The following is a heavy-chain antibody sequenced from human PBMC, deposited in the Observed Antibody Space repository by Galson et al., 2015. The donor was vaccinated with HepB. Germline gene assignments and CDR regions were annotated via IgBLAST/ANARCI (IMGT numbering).Heavy chain of an antibody. CDR3: AKAQYYYGSGKYNWFDP. J-gene: IGHJ5*02. CDR2: ISHDGSNK. CDR1: GFTFSSYG. D-gene: IGHD3-10*01. V-gene: IGHV3-30*18. Sequence: AASGFTFSSYGMHWVRQAPGKGLEWVAVISHDGSNKYYADSVKGRFTISRDNSKNTLYLQMNSLRAEDTAVYYCAKAQYYYGSGKYNWFDPWGQGTLVTVSS.